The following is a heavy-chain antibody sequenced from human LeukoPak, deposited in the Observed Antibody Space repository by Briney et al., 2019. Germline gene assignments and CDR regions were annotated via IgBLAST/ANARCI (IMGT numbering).Heavy chain of an antibody. CDR3: ARDRPRYYYDSSGSKPDAFDI. D-gene: IGHD3-22*01. CDR2: ISRGGERT. J-gene: IGHJ3*02. CDR1: GFTFSDFD. Sequence: GGSLRLSCAASGFTFSDFDMSWVRQAPGKGLEWVSAISRGGERTYYADSVKGRFTISRDNAKNSLYLQMNSLRAEDTAVYYCARDRPRYYYDSSGSKPDAFDIWGQGTMVTVSS. V-gene: IGHV3-23*01.